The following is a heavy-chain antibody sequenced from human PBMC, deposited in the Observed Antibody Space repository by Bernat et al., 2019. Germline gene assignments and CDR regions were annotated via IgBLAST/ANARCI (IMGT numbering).Heavy chain of an antibody. J-gene: IGHJ4*02. CDR2: ISYDGSNK. CDR1: GFTFNSYA. V-gene: IGHV3-30-3*01. Sequence: QVQLVESGGGVVQPGRSPRLSCAASGFTFNSYAMHWVRQAPGKGLEWVAVISYDGSNKSYADSVKGRFTISRDNSKNTLYLQMNSLRADDTAVYYCARDPLSWGQGTLVTVSS. CDR3: ARDPLS.